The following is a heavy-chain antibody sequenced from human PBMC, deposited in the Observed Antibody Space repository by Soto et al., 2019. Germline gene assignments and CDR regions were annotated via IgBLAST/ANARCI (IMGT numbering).Heavy chain of an antibody. CDR2: ISYDGSNK. Sequence: QVQLVESGGGVVQPGRSLRLSCAASGFTFSSYAMHWVRQAPGKGLEWVAVISYDGSNKYYADSVKGRFTISRDTSKNTWCLQMNRLRAEDTALYYCARDRYSGWYHDDYYGMYVWGQGTMVTVSS. CDR1: GFTFSSYA. V-gene: IGHV3-30-3*01. D-gene: IGHD6-19*01. CDR3: ARDRYSGWYHDDYYGMYV. J-gene: IGHJ6*02.